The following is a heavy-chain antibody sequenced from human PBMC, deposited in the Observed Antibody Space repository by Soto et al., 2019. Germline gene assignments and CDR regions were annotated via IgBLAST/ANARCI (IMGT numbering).Heavy chain of an antibody. CDR2: PNPYNGKT. CDR1: GYTFTSHD. CDR3: ARVSSIAARRSFDS. Sequence: ASVKVSCKASGYTFTSHDINWVRQATGQGLEWMGWPNPYNGKTAYAQRFQGRVTMTWNATTGTVYLELSSLRSEDTAMYYCARVSSIAARRSFDSWGQGTLVTVSS. V-gene: IGHV1-8*01. D-gene: IGHD6-6*01. J-gene: IGHJ4*02.